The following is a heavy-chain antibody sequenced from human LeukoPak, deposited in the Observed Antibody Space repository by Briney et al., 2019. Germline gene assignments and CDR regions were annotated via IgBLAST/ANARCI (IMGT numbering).Heavy chain of an antibody. Sequence: GASVKVCCKASGYTFTSYFIHWVRQAPGQGLEWMGIINPNGGSTTYAQRFQDRVTITRDTSTSTVYMELSSLRSEDTAVYYCARGFRHGRGDYWGQGTLVTVSS. CDR1: GYTFTSYF. D-gene: IGHD5-24*01. V-gene: IGHV1-46*01. CDR3: ARGFRHGRGDY. CDR2: INPNGGST. J-gene: IGHJ4*02.